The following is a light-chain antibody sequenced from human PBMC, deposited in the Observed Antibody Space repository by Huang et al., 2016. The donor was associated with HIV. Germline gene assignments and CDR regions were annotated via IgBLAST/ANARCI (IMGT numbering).Light chain of an antibody. V-gene: IGKV3-15*01. J-gene: IGKJ1*01. CDR1: QTVNDN. Sequence: EIVMTQSPATLSVSPGERATLSCRASQTVNDNLAWYQQKPGQPPRLLIYGASARANGIPVRFSGSGSGTDFTLTISSLQSEDSAVYYCQHYNNWPPWTFGQGTKVEVK. CDR3: QHYNNWPPWT. CDR2: GAS.